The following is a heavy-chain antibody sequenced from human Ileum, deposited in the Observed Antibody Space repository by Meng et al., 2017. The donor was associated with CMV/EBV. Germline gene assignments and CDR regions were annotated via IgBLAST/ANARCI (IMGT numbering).Heavy chain of an antibody. J-gene: IGHJ5*02. CDR3: ASGVGVDP. Sequence: GSLRLSCAVYGGSFSDYYLSWIRQPPGKGLEWIGEINRSGRTNYSPSLKSRVTISLDTSNNQLFLKLSSVTAADTAMYYCASGVGVDPWGQGTLVTGAS. V-gene: IGHV4-34*01. CDR2: INRSGRT. CDR1: GGSFSDYY.